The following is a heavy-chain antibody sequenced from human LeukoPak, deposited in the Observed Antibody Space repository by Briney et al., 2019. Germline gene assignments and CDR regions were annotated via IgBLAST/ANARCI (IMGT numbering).Heavy chain of an antibody. CDR2: ISGSSSNT. D-gene: IGHD6-13*01. J-gene: IGHJ5*02. CDR1: RFTSSSYA. Sequence: GGSLRLSCAASRFTSSSYAMSWVRQAPGKGLEWVSAISGSSSNTYYADSGKGRFTISRDNSKNTLYLQMNSLRAEDTAVYYCAKAPLDSSWYLRDWFDPWGQGTLVTVSS. V-gene: IGHV3-23*01. CDR3: AKAPLDSSWYLRDWFDP.